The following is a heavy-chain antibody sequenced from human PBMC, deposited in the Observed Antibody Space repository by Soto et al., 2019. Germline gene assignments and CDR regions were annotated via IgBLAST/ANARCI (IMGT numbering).Heavy chain of an antibody. J-gene: IGHJ3*02. D-gene: IGHD2-21*01. CDR2: VGGTSNTI. V-gene: IGHV3-48*01. CDR1: GFTFSSYS. Sequence: EVQLVESGGGLVQPGGSLRLSCAASGFTFSSYSLNWVRKAPGKGLEWVSYVGGTSNTISYADSVKGRFTISRDTAKNSLYLQMNSLRAEDTAVYFCARDSDYAFDIWGQGTLVTVS. CDR3: ARDSDYAFDI.